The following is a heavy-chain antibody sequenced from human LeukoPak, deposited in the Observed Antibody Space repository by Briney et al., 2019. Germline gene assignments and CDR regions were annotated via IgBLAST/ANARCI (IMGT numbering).Heavy chain of an antibody. D-gene: IGHD3-10*01. CDR1: GGTFSSYA. CDR3: ARRLFSPSGFDP. Sequence: ASVKVSCKASGGTFSSYAISWVRQAPGQGLEWMGGIIPIFGTANYAQKFQGRVTITADESTSTAYMELSSLRSEDTAVYYCARRLFSPSGFDPWGQGTLVTVSS. CDR2: IIPIFGTA. J-gene: IGHJ5*02. V-gene: IGHV1-69*01.